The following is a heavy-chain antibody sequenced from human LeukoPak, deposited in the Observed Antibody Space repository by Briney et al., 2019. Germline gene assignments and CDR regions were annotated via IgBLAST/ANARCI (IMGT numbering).Heavy chain of an antibody. V-gene: IGHV4-59*01. CDR3: ARGRGDSKGTSFDF. CDR1: GGSMNNYY. CDR2: IYHTGSA. J-gene: IGHJ4*02. D-gene: IGHD3-22*01. Sequence: PSETLSLTCTVSGGSMNNYYWSWIRQSPGKGLEWVGYIYHTGSATYKPSLKSRVTLSLDTSKNQFSLRLNSVTAADTAVYYCARGRGDSKGTSFDFWGQATLVTVSS.